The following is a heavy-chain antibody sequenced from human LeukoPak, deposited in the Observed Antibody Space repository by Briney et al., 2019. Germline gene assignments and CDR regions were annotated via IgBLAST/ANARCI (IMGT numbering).Heavy chain of an antibody. V-gene: IGHV3-66*04. CDR1: GFTVSSNY. J-gene: IGHJ4*02. Sequence: GGSLRLSCAASGFTVSSNYMSWVRQAPGKGLEWVSVVYSGGSTYYADSVKGRFSISRDNSKNTLYLQMNSLRAEDTAVYYCARHLTYYYGSGTGPIDYWGQGTLVTVSS. CDR2: VYSGGST. D-gene: IGHD3-10*01. CDR3: ARHLTYYYGSGTGPIDY.